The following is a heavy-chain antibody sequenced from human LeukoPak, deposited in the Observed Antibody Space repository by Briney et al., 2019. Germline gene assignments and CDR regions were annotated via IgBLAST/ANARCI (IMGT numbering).Heavy chain of an antibody. CDR1: GGTFSSYA. J-gene: IGHJ4*02. D-gene: IGHD2-15*01. CDR2: IIPILGIA. Sequence: ASVKVSCKASGGTFSSYAISWVRQAPGQGLEWMGRIIPILGIANYAQKFQGRVTITADKSTSTAYMELSSLRSEDTAVYYCAREVGVVVVATYYYFDYWGQGTLVTVSS. CDR3: AREVGVVVVATYYYFDY. V-gene: IGHV1-69*04.